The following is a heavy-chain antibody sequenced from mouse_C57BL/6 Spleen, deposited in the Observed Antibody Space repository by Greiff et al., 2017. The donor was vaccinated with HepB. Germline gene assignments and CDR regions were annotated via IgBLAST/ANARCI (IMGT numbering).Heavy chain of an antibody. CDR2: IDPSDSYT. D-gene: IGHD2-3*01. CDR3: ARWGIYDGYPFDY. CDR1: GYTFTSYW. V-gene: IGHV1-69*01. Sequence: QVQLQQPGAELVMPGASVKLSCKASGYTFTSYWMHWVKQRPGQGLEWIGEIDPSDSYTNYNQKFKGKSTLTVDKSSSTAYMQLSSLTSEDSAVYYCARWGIYDGYPFDYWGQGTTLTVSS. J-gene: IGHJ2*01.